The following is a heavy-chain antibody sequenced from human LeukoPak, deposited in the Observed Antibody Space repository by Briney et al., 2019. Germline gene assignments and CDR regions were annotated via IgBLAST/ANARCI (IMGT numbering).Heavy chain of an antibody. V-gene: IGHV4-61*01. D-gene: IGHD5-18*01. CDR2: IYYSGST. CDR1: GGSISSGSYY. Sequence: SETLSLTCTVSGGSISSGSYYWSWIRQPPGKGLEWIGYIYYSGSTNYNPSLKSRVTISVDTSKNQFSLKLSSVTAADTAVYYCARMGYSYAIQLGDAFDIWGQGTMVTVSS. CDR3: ARMGYSYAIQLGDAFDI. J-gene: IGHJ3*02.